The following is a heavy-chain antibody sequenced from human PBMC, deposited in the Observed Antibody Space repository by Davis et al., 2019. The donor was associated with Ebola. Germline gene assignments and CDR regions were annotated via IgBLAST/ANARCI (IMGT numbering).Heavy chain of an antibody. V-gene: IGHV3-11*04. CDR2: ISSSGSTI. D-gene: IGHD2-2*02. Sequence: PGGSLRLSCAASGFTFSDYYMSWIRQAPGKGLEWVSYISSSGSTIYYADSVKGRFTISRDNSKNTLYLQMNSLRAEDTAAYYCAKDRRIVVVPAAIALDYWGQGTLVTVSS. CDR3: AKDRRIVVVPAAIALDY. CDR1: GFTFSDYY. J-gene: IGHJ4*02.